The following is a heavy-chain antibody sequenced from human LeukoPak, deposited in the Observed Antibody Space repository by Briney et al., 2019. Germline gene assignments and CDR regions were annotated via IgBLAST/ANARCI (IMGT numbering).Heavy chain of an antibody. CDR2: ISSSSSYI. D-gene: IGHD1-26*01. CDR3: ARELREHGVFDI. V-gene: IGHV3-21*04. J-gene: IGHJ3*02. CDR1: GFTVSNNY. Sequence: GGSLTLSCAASGFTVSNNYMRWVRQAPGKGLEWVSSISSSSSYIYYADSVKGRFTISRDNAKNSLYLQMNSLRAEDTAVYYCARELREHGVFDIWGQGTMVTVSS.